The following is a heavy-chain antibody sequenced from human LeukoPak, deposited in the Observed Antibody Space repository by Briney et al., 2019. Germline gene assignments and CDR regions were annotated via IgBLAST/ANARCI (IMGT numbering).Heavy chain of an antibody. CDR2: IYYSGST. J-gene: IGHJ4*02. Sequence: SETLSLTCTVSNGSISSYYWGWIRQPPGKGLEWIGSIYYSGSTYYNPSLKSRVTISVDTSKNQFSLKLSSVTAADTAVYYCASSKQQLVLFDYWGQGALVTVSS. CDR1: NGSISSYY. D-gene: IGHD6-13*01. V-gene: IGHV4-39*01. CDR3: ASSKQQLVLFDY.